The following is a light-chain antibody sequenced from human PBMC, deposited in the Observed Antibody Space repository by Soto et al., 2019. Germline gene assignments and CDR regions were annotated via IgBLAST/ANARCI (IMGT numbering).Light chain of an antibody. CDR2: SNS. CDR1: SSNIGTYF. Sequence: QSVLTQPPSASGTPGQRATISCSGSSSNIGTYFVYWYQQLPGTAPKLLIYSNSQRPSGVPDRFSGSKSGTSASLAINGLRSEDEADYYCAAWDGSLSGNVFGTGTKVTVL. CDR3: AAWDGSLSGNV. V-gene: IGLV1-47*01. J-gene: IGLJ1*01.